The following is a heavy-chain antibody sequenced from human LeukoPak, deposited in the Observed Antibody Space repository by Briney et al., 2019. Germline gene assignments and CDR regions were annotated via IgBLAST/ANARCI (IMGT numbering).Heavy chain of an antibody. CDR1: GGSFSGYY. Sequence: PSETLSLTCAVYGGSFSGYYWSWLRQPPGKGLEWIGEINHSGSTNYNPSLKSRVTISVDTSKNQFSLKLSSVTAADTAVYYCAREGYYYGSGSYYPAHFDYWGQGTLVTVSA. CDR2: INHSGST. V-gene: IGHV4-34*01. CDR3: AREGYYYGSGSYYPAHFDY. J-gene: IGHJ4*02. D-gene: IGHD3-10*01.